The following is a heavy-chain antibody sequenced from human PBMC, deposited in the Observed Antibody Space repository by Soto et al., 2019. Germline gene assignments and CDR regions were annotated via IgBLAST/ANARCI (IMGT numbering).Heavy chain of an antibody. CDR1: VDSFSSGSYY. CDR2: IYYSGST. CDR3: ARYYDFWSGFFH. J-gene: IGHJ4*02. V-gene: IGHV4-61*01. Sequence: SETLSLTCTVSVDSFSSGSYYWTWIRQPPGKGLEWIGYIYYSGSTNYNPSLRSRVTISVDRSKNQFSLRLYSLTAADTAVYYCARYYDFWSGFFHWGQGTLVTVS. D-gene: IGHD3-3*01.